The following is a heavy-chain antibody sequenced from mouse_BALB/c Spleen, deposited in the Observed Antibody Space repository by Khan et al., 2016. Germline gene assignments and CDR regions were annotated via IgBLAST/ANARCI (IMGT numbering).Heavy chain of an antibody. Sequence: VQLQQSGPELVKPGASVKIPCKASGYTFTDYNMDWVKQSHGKSLEWIGDINPNNGGTIYNQKFKGKATLTVDKSSSTAYMELRSLTSEDTADYYCARALYARFAYWGQGTLVTVSA. CDR2: INPNNGGT. CDR1: GYTFTDYN. V-gene: IGHV1-18*01. CDR3: ARALYARFAY. J-gene: IGHJ3*01. D-gene: IGHD2-3*01.